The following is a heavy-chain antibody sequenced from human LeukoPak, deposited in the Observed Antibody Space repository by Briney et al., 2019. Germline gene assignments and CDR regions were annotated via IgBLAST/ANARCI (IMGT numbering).Heavy chain of an antibody. CDR3: ARGGNPGHFDY. D-gene: IGHD4-23*01. Sequence: PSETLSLTCTVSGGSISSYYWSWIRQPPGKGLEWIGYIYYSGSTYYNPSLKSRVTISVDTSKNQFSLKLSSVTAADTAVYYCARGGNPGHFDYWGQGTLVTVSS. CDR2: IYYSGST. CDR1: GGSISSYY. J-gene: IGHJ4*02. V-gene: IGHV4-30-4*08.